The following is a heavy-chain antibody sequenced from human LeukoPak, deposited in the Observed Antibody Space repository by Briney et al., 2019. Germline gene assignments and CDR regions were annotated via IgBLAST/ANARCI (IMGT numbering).Heavy chain of an antibody. D-gene: IGHD3-3*01. CDR3: AGGPGFLIDC. J-gene: IGHJ4*02. V-gene: IGHV3-7*01. CDR1: GFTFSSYW. CDR2: IKQDGSEK. Sequence: GGSLRLSCAASGFTFSSYWMSWVRQAPGKGLEWVANIKQDGSEKHYVDSVKGRLTISRDNAKNLLYLQMYSLRVEDTAVYYCAGGPGFLIDCWGQGTLVTVSS.